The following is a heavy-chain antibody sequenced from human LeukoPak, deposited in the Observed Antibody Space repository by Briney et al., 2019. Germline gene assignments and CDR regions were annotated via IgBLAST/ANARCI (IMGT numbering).Heavy chain of an antibody. J-gene: IGHJ5*02. Sequence: SETLSLACTVSGGSFSSSSYYWGWIRQPPGLGLEWIGSIYYSGSTYYNPSLKSRVTISVDTSKNQFSLKLSSVTAADTAVYYCARSSGKNSCFDPWGQGTLVTVSS. CDR3: ARSSGKNSCFDP. D-gene: IGHD4-23*01. CDR1: GGSFSSSSYY. V-gene: IGHV4-39*01. CDR2: IYYSGST.